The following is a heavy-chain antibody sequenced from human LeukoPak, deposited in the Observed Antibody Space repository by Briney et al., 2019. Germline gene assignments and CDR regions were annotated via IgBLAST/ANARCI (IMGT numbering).Heavy chain of an antibody. J-gene: IGHJ3*02. D-gene: IGHD2-2*01. CDR2: ISAYNGNT. CDR3: ARGMSSTSLHDAFDI. CDR1: GYTFTSYG. Sequence: ASVKVSCKASGYTFTSYGISWVRQAPGQGLEWMGWISAYNGNTNYAQKLQGRVTMTTDTSTSTAYMELRSLRSDDTAVYYCARGMSSTSLHDAFDIWGRGTMVTVSS. V-gene: IGHV1-18*01.